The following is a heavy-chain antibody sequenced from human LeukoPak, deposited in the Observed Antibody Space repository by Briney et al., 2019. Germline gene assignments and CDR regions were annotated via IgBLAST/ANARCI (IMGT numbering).Heavy chain of an antibody. J-gene: IGHJ1*01. CDR1: GGTFSSYA. CDR3: ARVGDRYFQH. V-gene: IGHV1-69*13. D-gene: IGHD2-21*01. CDR2: IIPIFGTA. Sequence: GASVKVSCKASGGTFSSYAISWVRQAPGQGLAWVGGIIPIFGTANYAQKFQGRVTITADESTSTAYMELSSLRSEDTAVYYCARVGDRYFQHWGQGTLATVSS.